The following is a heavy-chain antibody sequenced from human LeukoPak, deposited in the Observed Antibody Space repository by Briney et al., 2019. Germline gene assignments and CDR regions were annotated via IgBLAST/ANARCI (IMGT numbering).Heavy chain of an antibody. D-gene: IGHD3-9*01. CDR1: GGSISSGSYY. J-gene: IGHJ4*02. CDR2: IYTSGST. Sequence: SETLSLTCTVSGGSISSGSYYWSWIRQPAGKGLEWIGRIYTSGSTNYNPSLKSRVTISVDTSNNQFSLRLSSVTAADTAVYYCAGPGGYFDRLPYGYWGQGTLVTVSS. CDR3: AGPGGYFDRLPYGY. V-gene: IGHV4-61*02.